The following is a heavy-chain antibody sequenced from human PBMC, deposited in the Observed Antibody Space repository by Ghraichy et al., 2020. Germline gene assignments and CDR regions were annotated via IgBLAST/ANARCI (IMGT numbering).Heavy chain of an antibody. CDR1: GFYISNFC. CDR3: AKERLRMGASFDV. J-gene: IGHJ3*01. Sequence: GESLNISCTASGFYISNFCIPVVLQAPVRGLEWVAVISYDGSNKYYVDSVKGRFTISRDNSKNTLFLQMNNLRTEDTAVYYCAKERLRMGASFDVWGQGTMVTVSS. V-gene: IGHV3-30*18. D-gene: IGHD3-16*01. CDR2: ISYDGSNK.